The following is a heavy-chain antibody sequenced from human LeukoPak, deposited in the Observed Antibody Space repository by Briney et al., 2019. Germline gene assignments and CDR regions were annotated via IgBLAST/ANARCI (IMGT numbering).Heavy chain of an antibody. CDR2: IYSGGST. J-gene: IGHJ4*02. D-gene: IGHD3-10*01. CDR3: ARVIGVVRADYYFDY. Sequence: PGGSLRLSCEASGFSVSSNYMTWVRQAPGKGLEWVSVIYSGGSTYYADSVKGRFIISRDNSKNTVYLQMNSLRAEGTAVYYCARVIGVVRADYYFDYWGQGTLVAVSS. V-gene: IGHV3-53*01. CDR1: GFSVSSNY.